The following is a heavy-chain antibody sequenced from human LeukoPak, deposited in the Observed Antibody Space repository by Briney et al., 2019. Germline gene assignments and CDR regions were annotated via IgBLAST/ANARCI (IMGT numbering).Heavy chain of an antibody. CDR3: AGTVVGATRPSPDY. J-gene: IGHJ4*02. V-gene: IGHV3-30*02. Sequence: GGSLRLSFAASGFTFSSYGMHWVRQAPGKGLEWVAVIWYDGSNKNYADSVKGRFTISRDNSRNTLYLEMNSLRAEDTAVYYCAGTVVGATRPSPDYWGQGTLVTVSS. CDR2: IWYDGSNK. D-gene: IGHD1-26*01. CDR1: GFTFSSYG.